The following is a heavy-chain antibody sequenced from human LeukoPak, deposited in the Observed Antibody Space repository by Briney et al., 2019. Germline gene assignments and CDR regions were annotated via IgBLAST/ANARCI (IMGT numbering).Heavy chain of an antibody. CDR3: ARGPWSIAAAGSRRPRQYNWFDP. Sequence: SETLSLTCAVYGGSFSGYYWSWIRQPPGKGLEWIGEINHSGSTNYNPSLKSRVTISVDTSKNQFSLKLSSVTAADTAVYYCARGPWSIAAAGSRRPRQYNWFDPWGQGTLVTVSS. J-gene: IGHJ5*02. V-gene: IGHV4-34*01. D-gene: IGHD6-13*01. CDR1: GGSFSGYY. CDR2: INHSGST.